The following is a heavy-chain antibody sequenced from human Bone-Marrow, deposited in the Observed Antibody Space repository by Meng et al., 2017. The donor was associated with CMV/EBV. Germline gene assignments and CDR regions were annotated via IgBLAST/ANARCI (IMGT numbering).Heavy chain of an antibody. CDR1: GYTFSNYN. Sequence: ASVKVSCKASGYTFSNYNMHWVRQAPGQGLEWMGIINPSGGGTLYAQKLQGRVTLTTDTSTSTVYMELSSLRSEDTAVYYCARDLGINWFAPWGQGNLVHVAS. CDR3: ARDLGINWFAP. V-gene: IGHV1-46*04. CDR2: INPSGGGT. J-gene: IGHJ5*02. D-gene: IGHD1-14*01.